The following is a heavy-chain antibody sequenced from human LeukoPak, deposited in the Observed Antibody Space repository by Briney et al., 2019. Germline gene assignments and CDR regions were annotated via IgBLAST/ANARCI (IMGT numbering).Heavy chain of an antibody. D-gene: IGHD2-2*01. Sequence: ASVKVSCKASGYTFTSYGISWVRQAPGQGLEWMGWISAYNGNTNYAQKLQGRVTMTTDTSTSTAYMELRSLRSDDTAVYYCARDQGGAEQYHPPDYWGQGTLVTVSS. V-gene: IGHV1-18*01. J-gene: IGHJ4*02. CDR1: GYTFTSYG. CDR2: ISAYNGNT. CDR3: ARDQGGAEQYHPPDY.